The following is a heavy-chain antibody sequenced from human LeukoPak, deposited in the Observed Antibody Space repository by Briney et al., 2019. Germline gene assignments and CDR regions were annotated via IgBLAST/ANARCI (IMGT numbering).Heavy chain of an antibody. D-gene: IGHD6-19*01. V-gene: IGHV4-59*12. Sequence: PSETLSLTCTVSGGSISSYYWSWIRQPPGKGLEWIGYIYYSGSTNYNPSLKSRVTISVDTSKNQFSLKLSSVTAADTAVYYCARLIAVAGTGWFDPWGQGTLVTVSS. CDR3: ARLIAVAGTGWFDP. CDR2: IYYSGST. J-gene: IGHJ5*02. CDR1: GGSISSYY.